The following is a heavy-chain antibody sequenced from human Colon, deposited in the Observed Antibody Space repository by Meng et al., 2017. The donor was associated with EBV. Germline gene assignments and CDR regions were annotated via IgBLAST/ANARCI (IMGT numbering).Heavy chain of an antibody. V-gene: IGHV4-30-4*01. D-gene: IGHD2-21*01. CDR2: IHHSGSA. J-gene: IGHJ4*02. CDR1: GGSMSSGNYY. CDR3: ASFDHIPRRNYFDY. Sequence: VKRQEPGPGPVGPSQTPSLTCTVAGGSMSSGNYYWSWIRQPPGKGLEWIGYIHHSGSAYYNPSLKSRVSISVDTSKNQFSLNLNSMTAADTAVYYCASFDHIPRRNYFDYWGQGTLVTVSS.